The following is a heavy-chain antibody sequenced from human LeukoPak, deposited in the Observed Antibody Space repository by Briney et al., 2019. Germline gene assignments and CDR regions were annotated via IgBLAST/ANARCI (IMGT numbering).Heavy chain of an antibody. D-gene: IGHD2-15*01. V-gene: IGHV3-30*02. CDR1: GFTFSSYG. Sequence: PGGSLRLSCAASGFTFSSYGMHWVRQAPGKGLEWVAFIRYDGSNKYYADSVKGRFTISRDNSKNTLYLQMNSLRAEDTAVYYCAKWVGYCSGGSCYPMGSLDHWGQGTLVTVSS. CDR2: IRYDGSNK. J-gene: IGHJ4*02. CDR3: AKWVGYCSGGSCYPMGSLDH.